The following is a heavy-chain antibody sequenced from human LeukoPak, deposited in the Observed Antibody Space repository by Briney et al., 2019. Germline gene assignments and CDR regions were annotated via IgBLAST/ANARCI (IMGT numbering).Heavy chain of an antibody. D-gene: IGHD5-18*01. Sequence: KASQTLSLTCTVSGGSISSGDYYWSWIRQPPGKGLEWIGNIYYSGSTYYNPSLKSRVTISVDTSKNQFSLKLSSVTAADTAVYYCARDGTRGYSYAYAFDYWGQGTQVTVSS. J-gene: IGHJ4*02. CDR2: IYYSGST. V-gene: IGHV4-30-4*01. CDR3: ARDGTRGYSYAYAFDY. CDR1: GGSISSGDYY.